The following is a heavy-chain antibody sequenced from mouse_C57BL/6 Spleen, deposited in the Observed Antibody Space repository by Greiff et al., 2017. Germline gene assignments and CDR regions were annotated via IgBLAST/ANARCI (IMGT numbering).Heavy chain of an antibody. D-gene: IGHD2-1*01. CDR2: IHPNSGST. J-gene: IGHJ2*01. V-gene: IGHV1-64*01. Sequence: QVQLQQPGAELVKPGASVKLSCKASGYTFTSYWMHWVKQRPGQGLEWIGMIHPNSGSTNYNEKFKSKATLTVDKSSSTSYMQLSSLTSEDSAVYYCARGGNYGVYFDYWGQGTTLTVSS. CDR1: GYTFTSYW. CDR3: ARGGNYGVYFDY.